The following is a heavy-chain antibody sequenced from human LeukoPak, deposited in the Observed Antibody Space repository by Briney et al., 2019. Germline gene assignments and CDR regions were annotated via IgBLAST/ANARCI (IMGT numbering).Heavy chain of an antibody. Sequence: GGSLRLSCAASGFTFSSYAMSWVRQAPGKGLEWVSAISGSGGSTYYADSVKGRFTISRDNSKNTVFLQMNNLRTEDTAVYFCARPSPPGDGYNPPDYWGQGTLVTVSS. CDR1: GFTFSSYA. V-gene: IGHV3-23*01. CDR3: ARPSPPGDGYNPPDY. CDR2: ISGSGGST. D-gene: IGHD5-24*01. J-gene: IGHJ4*02.